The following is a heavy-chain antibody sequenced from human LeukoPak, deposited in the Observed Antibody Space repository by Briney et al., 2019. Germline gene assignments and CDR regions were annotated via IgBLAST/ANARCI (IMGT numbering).Heavy chain of an antibody. J-gene: IGHJ4*02. D-gene: IGHD3-3*01. CDR2: IRSKAYGGTT. CDR3: TRDRDYDLTDFDY. Sequence: PGGSLRLSCTASGFTFGDYAMSWVRQAPGKGREWVGFIRSKAYGGTTEYAASVKGRFTISRDDSKSIAYLQMNSLKTEDTAVYYCTRDRDYDLTDFDYWGQGTLVTVSS. V-gene: IGHV3-49*04. CDR1: GFTFGDYA.